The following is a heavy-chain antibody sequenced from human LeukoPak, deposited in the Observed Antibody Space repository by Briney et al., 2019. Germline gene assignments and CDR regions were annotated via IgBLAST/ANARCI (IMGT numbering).Heavy chain of an antibody. CDR1: GYTFTSYD. CDR3: ARDCTNGVCYMDYGMDV. J-gene: IGHJ6*02. V-gene: IGHV1-8*01. CDR2: MNPNSGNT. D-gene: IGHD2-8*01. Sequence: EASVKVSCKASGYTFTSYDINWVRRATGQGLEWMGWMNPNSGNTGYAQKFQGRVTMTRNISISTAYMELSSLRSEDTAVYYCARDCTNGVCYMDYGMDVWGQGPKVTVSS.